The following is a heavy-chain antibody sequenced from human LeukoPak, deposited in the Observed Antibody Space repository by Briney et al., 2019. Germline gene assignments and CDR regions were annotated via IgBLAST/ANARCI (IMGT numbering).Heavy chain of an antibody. CDR1: GGSISSGSYY. J-gene: IGHJ4*02. CDR3: ARGGPIYDFRSGYYFDY. D-gene: IGHD3-3*01. V-gene: IGHV4-61*02. Sequence: PSETLSLTCTVSGGSISSGSYYWSWIRQPAGKGLEWLGRIYTSGSTNYNPSLKSRVTISVDTSKNQFSLKLSSVTAADTAVYYCARGGPIYDFRSGYYFDYWGQGTLVTVSS. CDR2: IYTSGST.